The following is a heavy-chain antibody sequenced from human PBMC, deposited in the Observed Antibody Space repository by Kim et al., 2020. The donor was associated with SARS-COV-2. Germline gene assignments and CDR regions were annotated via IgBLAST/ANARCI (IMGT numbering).Heavy chain of an antibody. V-gene: IGHV3-53*01. J-gene: IGHJ6*02. CDR3: ARDLGDYGMDV. CDR1: GFTVSSNY. Sequence: GGSLRLSCAASGFTVSSNYMSWVRQAPGKGLEWVSVIYSGGSTFYADSVKGRFTISRDNSQNTLYLQMNSLRAADTAVYYCARDLGDYGMDVWGQGTTVTVSS. CDR2: IYSGGST.